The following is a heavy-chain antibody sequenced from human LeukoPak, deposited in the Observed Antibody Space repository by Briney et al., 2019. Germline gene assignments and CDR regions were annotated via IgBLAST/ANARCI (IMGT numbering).Heavy chain of an antibody. J-gene: IGHJ4*02. CDR1: GFTLDDYA. V-gene: IGHV3-43*02. CDR3: AKDRPVGAVAESTGDFDY. Sequence: PGGSLRLSCAASGFTLDDYAMHWVRQAPGKGLEWVSLISGDGGSTYYADSVKGRFTISRDNSKNSLYLQMNSLRTEDTALYYCAKDRPVGAVAESTGDFDYWGQGTLVTVSS. D-gene: IGHD6-19*01. CDR2: ISGDGGST.